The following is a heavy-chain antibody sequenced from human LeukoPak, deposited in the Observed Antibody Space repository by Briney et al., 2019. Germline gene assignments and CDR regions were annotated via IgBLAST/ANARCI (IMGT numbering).Heavy chain of an antibody. V-gene: IGHV1-2*02. J-gene: IGHJ4*02. D-gene: IGHD4-23*01. CDR1: GYTFINYY. Sequence: ASVKVSCKASGYTFINYYLHWVRQAPGQGLEWMGWINPNSGSTDYAQKFQGRATMTRDTSISTAYMELSSMTSDDTAVYYCVSLLLNYGGILYWGQGTLVTVSS. CDR2: INPNSGST. CDR3: VSLLLNYGGILY.